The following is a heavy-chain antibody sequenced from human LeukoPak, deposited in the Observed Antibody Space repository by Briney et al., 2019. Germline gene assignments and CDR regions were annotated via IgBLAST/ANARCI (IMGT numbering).Heavy chain of an antibody. CDR1: GASISSYY. Sequence: SETLSLTCTVSGASISSYYWVWIRQPPGKGLECIGEINHSGSTNYNPSLKSRVTISVDTSKNQFSLKLSSVTAADTAVYYCARHMQYYGSGHYFDYWGQGTLVTVSS. D-gene: IGHD3-10*01. CDR2: INHSGST. CDR3: ARHMQYYGSGHYFDY. V-gene: IGHV4-34*01. J-gene: IGHJ4*02.